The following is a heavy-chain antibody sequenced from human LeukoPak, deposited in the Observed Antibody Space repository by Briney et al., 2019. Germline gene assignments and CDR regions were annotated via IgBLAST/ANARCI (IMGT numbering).Heavy chain of an antibody. J-gene: IGHJ3*02. CDR3: AKVPVFSLTISEVVTDDAFDI. V-gene: IGHV3-23*01. CDR2: ISGSGGST. D-gene: IGHD3-3*01. CDR1: GFIFSSYA. Sequence: GGSLRLSCAASGFIFSSYAMSWVRQAPGKGLEWVSAISGSGGSTYYADSVKGRFTISRDNSKNTLYLQMNSLRAEDTAVYYCAKVPVFSLTISEVVTDDAFDIWGQGTIVTLSS.